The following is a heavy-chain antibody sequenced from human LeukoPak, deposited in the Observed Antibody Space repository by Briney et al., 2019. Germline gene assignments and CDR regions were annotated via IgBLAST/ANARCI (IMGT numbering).Heavy chain of an antibody. V-gene: IGHV3-21*01. CDR1: GFTFSTYE. Sequence: GGSLRLSCAASGFTFSTYEMNWVRQAPGKGLEWVSSISAASNYIYYADSVKGRFTISRDNAKNSLYLQMNSLRAEDTAVYYCASRFRGEVPFDIWGQGTMVTVSS. CDR2: ISAASNYI. D-gene: IGHD3-16*01. J-gene: IGHJ3*02. CDR3: ASRFRGEVPFDI.